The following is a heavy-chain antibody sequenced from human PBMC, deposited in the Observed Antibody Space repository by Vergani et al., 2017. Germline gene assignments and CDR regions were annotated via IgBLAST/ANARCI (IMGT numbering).Heavy chain of an antibody. V-gene: IGHV4-59*01. CDR1: GGSISSYY. Sequence: QVQLQESGPGLVKPSETLSLTCTVSGGSISSYYWSWIRQPPGKGLEWIGYIYYSGSTNYHPSLKSRVTISVDTSKNQFSLKLSSVTAADTAVYYCARDRRDFARAYFDYWGQGTLVTVSS. CDR3: ARDRRDFARAYFDY. D-gene: IGHD5-24*01. J-gene: IGHJ4*02. CDR2: IYYSGST.